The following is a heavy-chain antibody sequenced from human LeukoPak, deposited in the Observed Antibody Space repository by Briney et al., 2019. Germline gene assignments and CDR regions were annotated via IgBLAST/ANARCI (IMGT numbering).Heavy chain of an antibody. Sequence: GGSLRLSCAASGFPFSSHWLSWFRQSPGKGLEWVAHINQDGTNKYYADSVKGRFTISRDNSKNTVYLQMNSLRAEDTAVYYCARDHVIKQAPPGYWGQGTLVTVSS. CDR2: INQDGTNK. J-gene: IGHJ4*02. CDR3: ARDHVIKQAPPGY. D-gene: IGHD3-10*01. CDR1: GFPFSSHW. V-gene: IGHV3-7*01.